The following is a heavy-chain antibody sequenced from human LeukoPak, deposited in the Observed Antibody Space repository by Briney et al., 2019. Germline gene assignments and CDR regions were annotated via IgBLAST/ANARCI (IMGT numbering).Heavy chain of an antibody. D-gene: IGHD4-17*01. V-gene: IGHV3-33*01. CDR3: ASETTVTQALDY. Sequence: GRSLRLSCAASGFTFNSYGMHWVRQAPGKGLEWVTVIWYDGSNKYYADSVKGRFTISRDNSKNTLYLQMNSLRAEDTSVYYCASETTVTQALDYWGQGTLVTVSS. J-gene: IGHJ4*02. CDR1: GFTFNSYG. CDR2: IWYDGSNK.